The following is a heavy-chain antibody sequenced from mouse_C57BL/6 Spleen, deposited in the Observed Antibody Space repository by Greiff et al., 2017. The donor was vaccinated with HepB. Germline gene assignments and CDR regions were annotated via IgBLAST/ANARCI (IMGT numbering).Heavy chain of an antibody. CDR2: IDPSDSYT. V-gene: IGHV1-69*01. CDR1: GYTFTSYW. Sequence: VQLQQPGAELVMPGASVKLSCKASGYTFTSYWMHWVKQRPGQGLEWIGEIDPSDSYTNYNQKFKGKSTLTVDKSSSTAYMQLSSLTSDDSAVYYCARRGLRGYFDYWGQGTTLTVSS. D-gene: IGHD3-1*01. J-gene: IGHJ2*01. CDR3: ARRGLRGYFDY.